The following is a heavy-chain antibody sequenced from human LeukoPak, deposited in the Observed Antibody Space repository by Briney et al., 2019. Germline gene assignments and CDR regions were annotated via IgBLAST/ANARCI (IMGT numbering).Heavy chain of an antibody. J-gene: IGHJ6*04. Sequence: ASVKVSCKASGGTFSSYAISWVRQAPGQGLEWMGRIIPIFGIANYAQKFQGRVTITADKSTSTAYMELSSLRSEDTAVYYCARDGDDNILTGPGDYYGMDVWGKGTTVTVSS. CDR2: IIPIFGIA. CDR1: GGTFSSYA. D-gene: IGHD3-9*01. CDR3: ARDGDDNILTGPGDYYGMDV. V-gene: IGHV1-69*04.